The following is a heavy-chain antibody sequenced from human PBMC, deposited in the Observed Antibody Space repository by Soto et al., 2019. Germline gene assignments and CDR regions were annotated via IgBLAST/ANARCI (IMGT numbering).Heavy chain of an antibody. D-gene: IGHD3-16*01. Sequence: QVQLQQSGPGLMKPSQTLSLTCTVSGGSISYEYYHWTWIRQSPGKGLEWIGDVHYSGSIMYNPSFKSRVTISVDTFKSQFSLLLSSVTAADTAVYFCVREDDGGDREYYGLDVWGQGTTVTVSS. V-gene: IGHV4-30-4*08. CDR3: VREDDGGDREYYGLDV. J-gene: IGHJ6*02. CDR1: GGSISYEYYH. CDR2: VHYSGSI.